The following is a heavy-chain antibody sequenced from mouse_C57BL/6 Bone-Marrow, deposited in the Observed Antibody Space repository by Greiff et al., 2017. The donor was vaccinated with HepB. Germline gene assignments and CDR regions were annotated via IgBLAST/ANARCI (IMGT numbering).Heavy chain of an antibody. J-gene: IGHJ1*03. CDR3: ARDYGSSPYWYFDV. V-gene: IGHV5-4*01. Sequence: EVHLVESGGGLVKPGGSLKLSCAASGFTFSSYAMSWVRQTPEKRLEWVATISDGGSYTYYPDNVKGRFTISRDNAKNNLYLQMSHLKSEDTAMYYCARDYGSSPYWYFDVWGTGTTVTVSS. CDR2: ISDGGSYT. D-gene: IGHD1-1*01. CDR1: GFTFSSYA.